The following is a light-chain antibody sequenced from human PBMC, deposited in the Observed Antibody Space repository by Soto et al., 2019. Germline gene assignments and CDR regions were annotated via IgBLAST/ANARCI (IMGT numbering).Light chain of an antibody. CDR3: SSYAGSNNFV. CDR1: SSDVGTYKY. V-gene: IGLV2-8*01. Sequence: QSALTQPPSASGSPGQSVTISCTGTSSDVGTYKYVSWYQQHPGKAPKLMIYEVTKRPSGVPDRFPGSKSGNTASLTVSGLQAEDEADYYCSSYAGSNNFVFGTGTKVTVL. J-gene: IGLJ1*01. CDR2: EVT.